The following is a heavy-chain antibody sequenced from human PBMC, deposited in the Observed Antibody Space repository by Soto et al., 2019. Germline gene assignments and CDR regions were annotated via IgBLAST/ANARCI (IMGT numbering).Heavy chain of an antibody. CDR3: TRGRSVIANDDFEY. D-gene: IGHD2-21*01. Sequence: QVQLVESGGGVVQPGTSLRLSCAASGFAMSCYSMHWVRQAPGKGLEWVAATSFDGNSKYFADSVKGRFMISRDTSKNTWSLEMESLGAEDSALYHCTRGRSVIANDDFEYWGQGTQVTVSS. CDR2: TSFDGNSK. J-gene: IGHJ4*02. CDR1: GFAMSCYS. V-gene: IGHV3-30-3*01.